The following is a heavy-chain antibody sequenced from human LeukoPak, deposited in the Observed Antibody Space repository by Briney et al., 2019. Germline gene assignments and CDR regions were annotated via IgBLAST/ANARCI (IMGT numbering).Heavy chain of an antibody. CDR3: AKLDIVATTSLGKIDH. V-gene: IGHV3-23*01. J-gene: IGHJ4*02. D-gene: IGHD5-12*01. Sequence: PGGSLRLSCAASGFTFSNYAMTWVRQAPGKGLEWVSAISGSGGSTYYADAVKGRFTISRDNSKNTLNLQMNSLRAEDTAVYYCAKLDIVATTSLGKIDHWGQGTLVTVSS. CDR2: ISGSGGST. CDR1: GFTFSNYA.